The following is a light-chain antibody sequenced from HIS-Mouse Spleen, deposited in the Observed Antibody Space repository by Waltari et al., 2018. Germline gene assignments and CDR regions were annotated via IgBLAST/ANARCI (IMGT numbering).Light chain of an antibody. Sequence: EIVMTQSPATLSASPGERATLSRRASQSVSSNLAWNQQKPGQAPRLLIYGASTRATGIPARFSGSGSGTEFTLTISSLQSEDFAVYYCQQYNNWWTFGQGTKVEIK. CDR1: QSVSSN. CDR2: GAS. CDR3: QQYNNWWT. J-gene: IGKJ1*01. V-gene: IGKV3-15*01.